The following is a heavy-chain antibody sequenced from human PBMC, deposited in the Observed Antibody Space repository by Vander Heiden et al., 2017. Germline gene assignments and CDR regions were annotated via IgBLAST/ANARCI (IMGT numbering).Heavy chain of an antibody. CDR3: AKDLNYFDSRHNALDV. J-gene: IGHJ3*01. V-gene: IGHV3-30*18. CDR1: GFTFSHYG. D-gene: IGHD3-22*01. CDR2: ISYDGSDQ. Sequence: QVQVVESGGGVVQPGRSLRLSCAASGFTFSHYGMHWVRQAPGKGLVWLAVISYDGSDQYYGDSVRGRFTISRDNSKNTLYLQMNSLRADDTAVYHCAKDLNYFDSRHNALDVWGQGTMVTVSS.